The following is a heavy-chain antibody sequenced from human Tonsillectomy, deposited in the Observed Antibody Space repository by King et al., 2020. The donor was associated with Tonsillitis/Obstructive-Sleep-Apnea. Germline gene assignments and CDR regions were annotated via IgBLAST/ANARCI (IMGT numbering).Heavy chain of an antibody. CDR2: IYYSGST. Sequence: VQLQESGPGLVKPSETLSLTCTVSGGSISSYYWSWIRQPPGKGLEWIGYIYYSGSTNYNPSLKSRVTISVDTSKNQFSLKLSSVTAADTAVYYCARVPTGSGSSSRLFDYWGQGTLVTVSS. CDR1: GGSISSYY. J-gene: IGHJ4*02. CDR3: ARVPTGSGSSSRLFDY. V-gene: IGHV4-59*01. D-gene: IGHD6-6*01.